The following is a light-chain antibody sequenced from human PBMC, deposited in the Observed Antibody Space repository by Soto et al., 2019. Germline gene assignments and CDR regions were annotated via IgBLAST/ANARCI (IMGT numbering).Light chain of an antibody. V-gene: IGKV1-17*01. CDR1: QTIASY. Sequence: DIQMTQSPSSLSASVGDRVTITCRASQTIASYLNWYQQNPGKAPKLLIYAASSLQSGVPSRFSGSGSGTEFTLTISSLQPEDFATYYCLQHNSFPWTFGQGTKVDNK. J-gene: IGKJ1*01. CDR3: LQHNSFPWT. CDR2: AAS.